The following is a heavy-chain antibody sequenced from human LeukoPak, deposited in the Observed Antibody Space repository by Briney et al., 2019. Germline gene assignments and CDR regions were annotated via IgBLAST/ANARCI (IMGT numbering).Heavy chain of an antibody. D-gene: IGHD3-10*01. CDR1: GGIFSSYA. CDR3: ASYRELDDYHAFDI. V-gene: IGHV1-69*05. J-gene: IGHJ3*02. CDR2: IIPIFGTA. Sequence: GSSVKVSCKASGGIFSSYAISWVRQAPGQGLEWMGGIIPIFGTANYAQKFQGRVTITTDESTSTAYMELSSLRSEDTAVYYCASYRELDDYHAFDIWGQGTMVAVSS.